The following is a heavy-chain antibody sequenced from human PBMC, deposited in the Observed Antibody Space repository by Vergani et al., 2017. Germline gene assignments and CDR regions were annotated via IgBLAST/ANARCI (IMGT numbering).Heavy chain of an antibody. CDR2: IHYSENT. CDR3: ARTESFILRYFHWAL. D-gene: IGHD3-9*01. V-gene: IGHV4-59*08. CDR1: FDSIRNLY. Sequence: QVQLQESGPGLVKSSETLSLTCSVSFDSIRNLYCNWIRQPPGKGLEWIGSIHYSENTNYNPSLKGRVTISVDTSKNQFSLEVTSVTAADTAIYFCARTESFILRYFHWALWGQGTLVTVSS. J-gene: IGHJ4*02.